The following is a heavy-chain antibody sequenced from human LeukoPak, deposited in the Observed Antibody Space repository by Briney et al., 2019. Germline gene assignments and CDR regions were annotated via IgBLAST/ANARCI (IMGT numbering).Heavy chain of an antibody. Sequence: SETLSLTCTVSAGSISSNSYYWGWIRQPPGKGLQWIVSIYYSGSTYYNPSPKSRFIISVDTPKNQFCLKLSSVTAADTAVYYCARPKRKETYYDILPYYFDYWGQGTLVTVSS. J-gene: IGHJ4*02. CDR3: ARPKRKETYYDILPYYFDY. V-gene: IGHV4-39*01. CDR2: IYYSGST. D-gene: IGHD3-9*01. CDR1: AGSISSNSYY.